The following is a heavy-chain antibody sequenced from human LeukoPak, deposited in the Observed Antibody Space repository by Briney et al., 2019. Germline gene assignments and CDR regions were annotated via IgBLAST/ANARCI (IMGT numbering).Heavy chain of an antibody. CDR1: AFTFSSYG. V-gene: IGHV3-30*18. Sequence: GGSLRLSCAASAFTFSSYGMHWVRQAPGKGLEWVAVISYDESNKYYADSVKGRFTISRDNSKNTLYLQMNSLRAEDTAVYYCAKDHSGSAYGMDVWGQGTTVTVSS. CDR3: AKDHSGSAYGMDV. J-gene: IGHJ6*02. CDR2: ISYDESNK. D-gene: IGHD1-26*01.